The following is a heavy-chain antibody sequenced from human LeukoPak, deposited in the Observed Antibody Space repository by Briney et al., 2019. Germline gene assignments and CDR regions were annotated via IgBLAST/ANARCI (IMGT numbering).Heavy chain of an antibody. CDR2: INHSGST. CDR3: ARGYYYGSGSYSY. CDR1: GGSFSGYY. J-gene: IGHJ4*02. D-gene: IGHD3-10*01. Sequence: KPSETLSLTCAVYGGSFSGYYWSWIRQPPGKGLEWIGEINHSGSTNYNPSLKSRVTISVDTSKNQFSLKPSSVTAADTAVYYCARGYYYGSGSYSYWGQGTLVTVSS. V-gene: IGHV4-34*01.